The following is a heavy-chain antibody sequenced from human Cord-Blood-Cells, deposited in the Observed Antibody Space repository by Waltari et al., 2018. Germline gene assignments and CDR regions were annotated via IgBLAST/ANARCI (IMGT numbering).Heavy chain of an antibody. CDR2: INPNSGGT. J-gene: IGHJ4*02. CDR3: ARNGDLNGYSYGSYDY. V-gene: IGHV1-2*04. D-gene: IGHD5-18*01. CDR1: GYTFTGYY. Sequence: QVQLVQSGAEVKKPGASVKVSCKASGYTFTGYYMHWVRQAPGQGLEWMGWINPNSGGTNYEQKFQGWVTMTRDTSISTAYMELSRLRSDDTAVYYCARNGDLNGYSYGSYDYWGQGTLVTVSS.